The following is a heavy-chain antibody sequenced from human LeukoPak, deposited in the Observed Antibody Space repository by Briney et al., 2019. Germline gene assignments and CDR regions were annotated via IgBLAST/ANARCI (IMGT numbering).Heavy chain of an antibody. CDR3: ARGGGLDV. J-gene: IGHJ6*02. V-gene: IGHV3-7*03. CDR2: INHNGNVN. CDR1: GFTISSYW. Sequence: GGSLRLSCAASGFTISSYWMNWARQAPGKGLEWVASINHNGNVNYYVDSVKGRFTISRDNAKNSLYLQMSNLRAEDTAVYFCARGGGLDVWGQGATVTVSS. D-gene: IGHD3-16*01.